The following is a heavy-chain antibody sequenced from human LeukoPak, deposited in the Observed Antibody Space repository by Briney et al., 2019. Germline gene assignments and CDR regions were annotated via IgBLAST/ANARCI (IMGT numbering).Heavy chain of an antibody. D-gene: IGHD3-22*01. CDR3: ARGPYSYDSSGAFDI. J-gene: IGHJ6*04. CDR2: IYHSGST. CDR1: GYSISSGYY. Sequence: PSETLSLTCTVSGYSISSGYYWGWIRQPPGKGLEWIGSIYHSGSTYYNPSLKSRVTISVDTSKNQFSLKLSSVTAADTAVYFCARGPYSYDSSGAFDIWGKGTTVTISS. V-gene: IGHV4-38-2*02.